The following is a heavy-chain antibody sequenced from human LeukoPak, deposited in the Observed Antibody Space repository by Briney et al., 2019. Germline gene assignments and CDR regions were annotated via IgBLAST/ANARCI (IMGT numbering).Heavy chain of an antibody. J-gene: IGHJ4*02. CDR2: IWFDGSHQ. Sequence: PGGSLRLSCAASGFTFSNYGMHWVRQAPGKGLEWVTVIWFDGSHQHYADSVRGRFTVSRDNSRNTLYLQMNSLRAEDTAVYYCAREIFDSGSHTTPDYWGQGTLVTVSS. D-gene: IGHD1-26*01. V-gene: IGHV3-33*01. CDR3: AREIFDSGSHTTPDY. CDR1: GFTFSNYG.